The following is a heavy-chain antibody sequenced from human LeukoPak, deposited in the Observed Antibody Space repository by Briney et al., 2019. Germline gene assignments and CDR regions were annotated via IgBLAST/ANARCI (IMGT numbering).Heavy chain of an antibody. J-gene: IGHJ4*02. CDR2: IIPIFGTA. V-gene: IGHV1-69*01. Sequence: GSSVKVSCKASGGTFSSYAISWVRQAPGQGLEWMGGIIPIFGTANYAQKFQGRVTITADESTSTAYMELSSLRSEDTAVYYCARDQHPYCSSTSCYRGFRYWGQGILVTVSS. CDR1: GGTFSSYA. CDR3: ARDQHPYCSSTSCYRGFRY. D-gene: IGHD2-2*01.